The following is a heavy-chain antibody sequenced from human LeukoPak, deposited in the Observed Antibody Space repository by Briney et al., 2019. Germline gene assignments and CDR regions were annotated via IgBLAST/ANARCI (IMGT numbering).Heavy chain of an antibody. CDR2: MYYSGST. CDR3: ARQPVVCSTTSCFGFWIDP. J-gene: IGHJ5*02. D-gene: IGHD2-2*01. V-gene: IGHV4-38-2*01. CDR1: GYSISSGHY. Sequence: SETLSLTCAVSGYSISSGHYWGWIRQPPGKGLEWIGSMYYSGSTYFNPSLKSRVTMSVDTSKNQVSLMLSSVTAADTALYYCARQPVVCSTTSCFGFWIDPWGQGTQVTVSS.